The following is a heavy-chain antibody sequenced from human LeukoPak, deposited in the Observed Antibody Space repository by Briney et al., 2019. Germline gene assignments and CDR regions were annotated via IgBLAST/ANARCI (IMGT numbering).Heavy chain of an antibody. J-gene: IGHJ4*02. CDR2: ISSSSSTI. D-gene: IGHD4-17*01. V-gene: IGHV3-48*04. CDR1: GYTLSSHS. Sequence: GGSLRLSCAASGYTLSSHSMNWVRKSPGKGLEWVSYISSSSSTIYYAGSVKGRLTITRDNAKNSLYLQMNSLRAEDTAVYYCAMASLLYGDYIHWGQGTLATVFS. CDR3: AMASLLYGDYIH.